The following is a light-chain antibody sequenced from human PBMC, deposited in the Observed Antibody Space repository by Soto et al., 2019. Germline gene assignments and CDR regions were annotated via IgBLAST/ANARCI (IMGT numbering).Light chain of an antibody. V-gene: IGLV1-44*01. Sequence: QSVLTQPPSASGTPGQRVTISCSGRRSNVGTNLVNWYQQLPGTAPKLLIYAHIQRPSGVPDRFSGSTSGTSASLAISGLQSEDEADYHCAVWDDGLNGYVFGTGTKVTVL. CDR2: AHI. J-gene: IGLJ1*01. CDR3: AVWDDGLNGYV. CDR1: RSNVGTNL.